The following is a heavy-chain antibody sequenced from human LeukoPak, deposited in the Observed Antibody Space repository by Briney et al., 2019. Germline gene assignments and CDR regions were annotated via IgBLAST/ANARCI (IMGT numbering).Heavy chain of an antibody. CDR3: ARERGTLAVAGDAVDI. Sequence: ASVKVSCKASGYIFTGYYMHWVRQAPGQGLEWMGWINPNSGDTNYAQKFQGRVTMTRDTSINTAYMEVRRLTSDDTAVYYCARERGTLAVAGDAVDIWGQGTMVTVSS. D-gene: IGHD6-19*01. CDR1: GYIFTGYY. J-gene: IGHJ3*02. CDR2: INPNSGDT. V-gene: IGHV1-2*02.